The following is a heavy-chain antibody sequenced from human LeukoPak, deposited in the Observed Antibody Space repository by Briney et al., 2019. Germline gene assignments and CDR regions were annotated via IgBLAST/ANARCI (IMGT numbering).Heavy chain of an antibody. CDR1: RFTFSSYA. D-gene: IGHD6-13*01. Sequence: GRSLRLSCAASRFTFSSYAMHWVRRAPGKGLEWVAVISYDGSNKYYADSVKGRFTISRDNSKNTLYLQMNSLRAEDTAVYYCARRPGIAAAASWGQGTLVTVSS. CDR3: ARRPGIAAAAS. CDR2: ISYDGSNK. J-gene: IGHJ4*02. V-gene: IGHV3-30-3*01.